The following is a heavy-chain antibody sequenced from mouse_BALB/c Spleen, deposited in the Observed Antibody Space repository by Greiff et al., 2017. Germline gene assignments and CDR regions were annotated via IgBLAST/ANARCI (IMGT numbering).Heavy chain of an antibody. J-gene: IGHJ2*01. V-gene: IGHV1-63*02. Sequence: QVQLQQSGAELVRPGTSVKISCKASGYTFTNYWLGWVKRRPGHGLEWIGDIYPGGGYTNYNEKFKGKATLTADTSSSTAYMQLSSLTSEDSAVYFCAREYGKDYWGQGTTLTVSS. CDR3: AREYGKDY. D-gene: IGHD2-10*02. CDR1: GYTFTNYW. CDR2: IYPGGGYT.